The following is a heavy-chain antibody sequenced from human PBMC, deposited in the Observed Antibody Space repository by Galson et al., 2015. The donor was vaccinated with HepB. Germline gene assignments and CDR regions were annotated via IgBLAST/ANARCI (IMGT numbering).Heavy chain of an antibody. CDR2: ISSNTIYA. CDR1: GFTFSDYY. CDR3: ARVADSDYGDHAHFDY. D-gene: IGHD4-17*01. J-gene: IGHJ4*02. Sequence: SLRLSCAASGFTFSDYYMSWIRQAPGKGLEWLSYISSNTIYANYADSVKGRFTISRDNVKNSMFLQMDSLRADDTAVYYCARVADSDYGDHAHFDYWGQGTLVIVSS. V-gene: IGHV3-11*06.